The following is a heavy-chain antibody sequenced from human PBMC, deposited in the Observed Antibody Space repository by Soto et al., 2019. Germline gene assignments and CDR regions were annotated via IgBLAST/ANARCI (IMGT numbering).Heavy chain of an antibody. D-gene: IGHD4-17*01. CDR2: IYYSGST. CDR1: GGSISSGGYY. V-gene: IGHV4-31*11. Sequence: SETLSLTCAVSGGSISSGGYYWSWIRQHPGKGLEWIGYIYYSGSTYYNPSLKSRVTISVDTSKNQFSPKLSSVTAADTAVYYCARDLVSTTRYYGMDVWGQGTTVTVSS. CDR3: ARDLVSTTRYYGMDV. J-gene: IGHJ6*02.